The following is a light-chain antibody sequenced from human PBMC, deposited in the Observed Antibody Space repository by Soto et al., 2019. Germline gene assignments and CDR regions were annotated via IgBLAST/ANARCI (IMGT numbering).Light chain of an antibody. V-gene: IGLV2-11*01. J-gene: IGLJ1*01. CDR2: DVS. CDR3: CSYAGIYTMFV. CDR1: SSDVGGYNY. Sequence: QSALTQPRSVSGSPGQSVTISCTGTSSDVGGYNYVSWYQQHPGKAPQLMVYDVSKRPSGVPDRFSGSKSGHTASLTISGLQAEDEADYYCCSYAGIYTMFVFGTGTKLTVL.